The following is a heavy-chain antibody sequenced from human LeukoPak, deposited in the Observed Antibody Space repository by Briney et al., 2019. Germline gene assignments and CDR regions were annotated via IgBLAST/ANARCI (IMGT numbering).Heavy chain of an antibody. CDR3: ARGSDILTGFYY. J-gene: IGHJ4*02. Sequence: PSETLSLTCSVSGGSISGSGSYWGWIRQPPGKGLEWIGSISYTGYTHYNPSLKSRVTISADTSKNHFSLKVTSVTAADTAVYFCARGSDILTGFYYWGQGTLVTVSS. D-gene: IGHD3-9*01. V-gene: IGHV4-39*07. CDR1: GGSISGSGSY. CDR2: ISYTGYT.